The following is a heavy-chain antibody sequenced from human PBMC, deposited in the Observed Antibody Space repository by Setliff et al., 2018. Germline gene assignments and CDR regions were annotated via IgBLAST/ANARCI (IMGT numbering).Heavy chain of an antibody. CDR1: GFTFSNYY. CDR2: IHDSGNPT. Sequence: GGSLRLSCAASGFTFSNYYMTWIRQAPGKGLEWISYIHDSGNPTYYADSVKGRFTISRDNGKNSVYLQMNSLRAEDTAVYYCARDQRLSYWGQGTLVTVSS. J-gene: IGHJ4*02. CDR3: ARDQRLSY. V-gene: IGHV3-11*04.